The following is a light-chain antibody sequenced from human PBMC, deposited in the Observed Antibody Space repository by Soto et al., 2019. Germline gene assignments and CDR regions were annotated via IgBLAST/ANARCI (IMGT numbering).Light chain of an antibody. V-gene: IGLV1-40*01. CDR1: SSNIGAGYD. Sequence: QSALTRPPSVSGAPGQTVTISCTGSSSNIGAGYDAQWYQQLPGTAPKLLMYGNSNRPSGVPDRFSGSKSGTSASLAITGLQAEDEADYYCQSYDSSLNDLVFGGGTKVTVL. J-gene: IGLJ3*02. CDR2: GNS. CDR3: QSYDSSLNDLV.